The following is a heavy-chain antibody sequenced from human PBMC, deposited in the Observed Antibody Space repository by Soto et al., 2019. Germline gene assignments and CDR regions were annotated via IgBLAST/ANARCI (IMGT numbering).Heavy chain of an antibody. V-gene: IGHV4-30-2*03. Sequence: SETLSLTCAVSGGSISSGGYSWTWIRQPPGKGLEWIGYIYHSGSTSYTPPLKSRVTMSVDTSNNQFSLKLSSVTAADPAVYYCARQASGYYYGWFDPWGQGTLVTVSS. D-gene: IGHD3-22*01. CDR1: GGSISSGGYS. CDR2: IYHSGST. CDR3: ARQASGYYYGWFDP. J-gene: IGHJ5*02.